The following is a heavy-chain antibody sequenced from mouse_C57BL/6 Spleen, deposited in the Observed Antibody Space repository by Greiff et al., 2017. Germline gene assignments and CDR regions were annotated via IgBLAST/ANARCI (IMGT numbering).Heavy chain of an antibody. CDR2: IYPGDGDT. D-gene: IGHD2-4*01. CDR1: GYAFSSYW. CDR3: FSSDYDEKDYAMDY. Sequence: QVQLQQSGAELVKPGASVKISCKASGYAFSSYWMNWVKQRPGRGLEWIGQIYPGDGDTNYNGKFKGKATLTADKSSSTAYMQLSSLTSEDSAVYFCFSSDYDEKDYAMDYWGQGTSVTVSS. J-gene: IGHJ4*01. V-gene: IGHV1-80*01.